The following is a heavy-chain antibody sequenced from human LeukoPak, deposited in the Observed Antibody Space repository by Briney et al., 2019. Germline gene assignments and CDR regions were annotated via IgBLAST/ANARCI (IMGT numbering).Heavy chain of an antibody. CDR3: ARERSVWDAFDI. V-gene: IGHV3-30-3*01. D-gene: IGHD2-8*01. Sequence: PGRSLRLSCAASGFTFSSYAMHWVRQAPGKGLEWVAVISYDGSNKYYADSVKGRFTISRDNSKNTLYLQMNSLGAEDTAVYYCARERSVWDAFDIWGQGTMVTVSS. CDR1: GFTFSSYA. J-gene: IGHJ3*02. CDR2: ISYDGSNK.